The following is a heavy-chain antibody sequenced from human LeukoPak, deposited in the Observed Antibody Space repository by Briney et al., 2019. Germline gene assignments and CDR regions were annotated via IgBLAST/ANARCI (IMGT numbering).Heavy chain of an antibody. CDR1: GLTFDDYA. CDR3: ASELGSGWFPIEY. D-gene: IGHD6-19*01. J-gene: IGHJ4*02. CDR2: ISYDGSNK. V-gene: IGHV3-30-3*01. Sequence: GRSLRLSCAASGLTFDDYAMHWVRQAPGKGLEWVAVISYDGSNKYYADSVKGRFTISRDNSKNTLHLQMNSLRAEDTAVYYCASELGSGWFPIEYWGQGTLVTVSS.